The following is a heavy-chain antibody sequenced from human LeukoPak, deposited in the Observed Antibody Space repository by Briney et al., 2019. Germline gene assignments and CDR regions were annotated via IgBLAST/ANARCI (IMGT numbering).Heavy chain of an antibody. CDR2: INHSGST. CDR3: AIQYYYDSSGQLAFDI. V-gene: IGHV4-34*01. CDR1: GGSFSGYY. Sequence: SETLSLTCAVYGGSFSGYYWSWIRQPPGKGRGWNGEINHSGSTNYNPSLKSRVTISVDTSKNQFSLKLSSVTAADTAVYYCAIQYYYDSSGQLAFDIWGQGTMVTVSS. D-gene: IGHD3-22*01. J-gene: IGHJ3*02.